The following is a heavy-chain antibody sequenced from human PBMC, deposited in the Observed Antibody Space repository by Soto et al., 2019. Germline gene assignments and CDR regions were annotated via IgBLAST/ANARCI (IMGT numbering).Heavy chain of an antibody. CDR2: IRNSGNTI. Sequence: GGSLRLSCAASGFTFSSYAMHWVRQAPGKGLEWVSYIRNSGNTIYYANSVKGRFTISRDNAKGSLYLQMNSLRDEGTAVYYCTRDYSSYGPFDYWGQGTLVTVSS. V-gene: IGHV3-48*02. J-gene: IGHJ4*02. CDR1: GFTFSSYA. D-gene: IGHD5-18*01. CDR3: TRDYSSYGPFDY.